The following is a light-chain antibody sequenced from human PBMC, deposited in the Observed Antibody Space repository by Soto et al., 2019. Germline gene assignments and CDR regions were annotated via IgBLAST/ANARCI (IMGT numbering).Light chain of an antibody. CDR1: KLGNNY. J-gene: IGLJ1*01. V-gene: IGLV3-1*01. CDR3: QAWDSSGAAV. CDR2: EDN. Sequence: SYELTQPPSVSVSPGHTASISCSGDKLGNNYVCWYQQKPGQSPVLVIFEDNKRPSGIPERFSGSNSGNTATLTIGGTQAMDEADYYCQAWDSSGAAVFGTGTKLT.